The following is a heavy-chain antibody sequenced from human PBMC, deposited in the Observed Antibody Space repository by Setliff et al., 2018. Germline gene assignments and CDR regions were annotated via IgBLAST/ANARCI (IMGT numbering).Heavy chain of an antibody. CDR3: ARGKSVTASNWFDP. CDR2: INHSGSS. D-gene: IGHD5-18*01. CDR1: GGSFSGYY. Sequence: SETLSLTCAVYGGSFSGYYWTWIRQPPGKGLEWIGEINHSGSSNYNPSLKSRVTISVDTPKNQFSLNLSSVTAADTAVYYCARGKSVTASNWFDPWGQGTLVTVSS. J-gene: IGHJ5*02. V-gene: IGHV4-34*01.